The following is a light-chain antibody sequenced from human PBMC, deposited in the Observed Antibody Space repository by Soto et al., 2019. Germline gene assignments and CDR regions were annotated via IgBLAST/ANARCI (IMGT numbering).Light chain of an antibody. J-gene: IGLJ1*01. CDR3: AAWDDSLNGFYV. Sequence: QSALTQPPSASGSPGQSVTISCTGASSDVGGYNFVSWYQQHPGKAPKLLIYNNDQRPSGVPERFSGSKSGTSASLAISGLQSEDEANYYCAAWDDSLNGFYVFGSGTKLTVL. CDR2: NND. V-gene: IGLV2-8*01. CDR1: SSDVGGYNF.